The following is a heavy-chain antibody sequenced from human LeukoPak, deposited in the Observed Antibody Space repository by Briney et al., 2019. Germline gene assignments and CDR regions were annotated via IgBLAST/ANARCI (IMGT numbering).Heavy chain of an antibody. Sequence: SETLSLTCPFSGDSITTSSYYWGWIRQPPGKGLQWIGNIYYSGSTYYNPSLKSRVTISVDTSKNQFSLSLSSVPAADTAVYYCATLETYDSTLDYWGQGTLVTVSS. J-gene: IGHJ4*02. CDR1: GDSITTSSYY. V-gene: IGHV4-39*01. CDR3: ATLETYDSTLDY. D-gene: IGHD3-22*01. CDR2: IYYSGST.